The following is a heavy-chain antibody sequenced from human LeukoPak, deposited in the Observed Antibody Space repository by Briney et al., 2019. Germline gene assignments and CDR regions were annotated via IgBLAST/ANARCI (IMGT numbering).Heavy chain of an antibody. Sequence: PSETLSLTCAVYGGSFSGYYWSWIRQPPGKGLEWIGEINHSGSTNYNPSLKSRVTISVDTSKNQFSLKLSSVTAADTAVYYCARGNSSRGYSYGPSTYGMDVRGQGTTVTVSS. CDR1: GGSFSGYY. CDR2: INHSGST. V-gene: IGHV4-34*01. J-gene: IGHJ6*02. D-gene: IGHD5-18*01. CDR3: ARGNSSRGYSYGPSTYGMDV.